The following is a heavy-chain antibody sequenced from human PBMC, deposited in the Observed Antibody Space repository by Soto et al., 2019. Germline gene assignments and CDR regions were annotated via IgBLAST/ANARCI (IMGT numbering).Heavy chain of an antibody. J-gene: IGHJ6*02. D-gene: IGHD4-17*01. Sequence: PGGSLRLSCTASGFTFSSYGMHWVRQAPGKGLEWVAVISYDGSNKYYADSVKGRFTISRDNSKNTLYLQMNSLRAEDTAVYYCAKDLQDYGDYVGLYYYYGMDVWGQGTTVTVSS. CDR1: GFTFSSYG. CDR3: AKDLQDYGDYVGLYYYYGMDV. CDR2: ISYDGSNK. V-gene: IGHV3-30*18.